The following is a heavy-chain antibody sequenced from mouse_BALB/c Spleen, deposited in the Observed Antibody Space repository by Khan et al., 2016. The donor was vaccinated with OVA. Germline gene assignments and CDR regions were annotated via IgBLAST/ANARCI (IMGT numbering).Heavy chain of an antibody. CDR1: GYTFTSYD. CDR2: MFPGDGST. V-gene: IGHV1-85*01. J-gene: IGHJ3*01. D-gene: IGHD2-14*01. Sequence: QVQLQQSGAELVKPGASVKLSCKASGYTFTSYDINWVRQRPEQGLEWIGWMFPGDGSTKYNENFKGMATLTTDKSSSTAYMQLSRLTSEDSGAYFCARGGYGGFAYWGQGTLVTVSA. CDR3: ARGGYGGFAY.